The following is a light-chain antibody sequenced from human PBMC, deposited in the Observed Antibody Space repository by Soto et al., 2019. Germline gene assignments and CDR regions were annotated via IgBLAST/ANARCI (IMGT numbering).Light chain of an antibody. Sequence: QSVLTQPPSASGPPGQRVTISCSGSSSNIGSKTVNWYQQVPGRATKLLIQSNNLRPTGVPDRFAGSKSGTSASLAISGLQSEDEAEYYCAAWEDSLNGVVFGGGTKLTVL. J-gene: IGLJ2*01. CDR3: AAWEDSLNGVV. CDR1: SSNIGSKT. CDR2: SNN. V-gene: IGLV1-44*01.